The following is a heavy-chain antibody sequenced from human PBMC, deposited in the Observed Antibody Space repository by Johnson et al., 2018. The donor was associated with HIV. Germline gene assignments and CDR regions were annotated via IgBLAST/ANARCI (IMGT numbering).Heavy chain of an antibody. D-gene: IGHD1-26*01. CDR2: ISADGSNK. V-gene: IGHV3-30*03. J-gene: IGHJ3*02. Sequence: QVQLVESGGGVVQPGRSLRLSCAASGFTFSSYGMHWVRQAPGKGLEWVAVISADGSNKYYTDSVKGRFTISRDNAENSLYLQMNSLRAEDTALYYCARTLKWELGLPDWDAFDIWGQGTMVTVSS. CDR3: ARTLKWELGLPDWDAFDI. CDR1: GFTFSSYG.